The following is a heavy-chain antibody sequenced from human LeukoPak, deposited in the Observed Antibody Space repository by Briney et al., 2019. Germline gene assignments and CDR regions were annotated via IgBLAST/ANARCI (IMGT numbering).Heavy chain of an antibody. J-gene: IGHJ4*02. CDR3: ASKLTAVAGYFDC. Sequence: SETLSLTCTVSGYSISSGYYWGWIRQPPGKGLEWIGSIYHSGSTYYNPSLKSRVTISVDKSKNQFSLKLSSVTAADTAVYYCASKLTAVAGYFDCWGQGTLVTVSS. D-gene: IGHD6-19*01. CDR2: IYHSGST. V-gene: IGHV4-38-2*02. CDR1: GYSISSGYY.